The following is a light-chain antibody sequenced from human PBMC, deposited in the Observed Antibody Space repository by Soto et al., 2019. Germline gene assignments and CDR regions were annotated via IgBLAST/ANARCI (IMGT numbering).Light chain of an antibody. J-gene: IGLJ1*01. Sequence: QSALTQPASVSGSPGQSITIACTGTNRDVGSYNLVSWYQQRPGEAPKLIISEVRNRPSGISYRFTGSKSGNTASLTISGLQAEDEAAYYCFSYTTSSAPYVFGTGTKVTVL. CDR1: NRDVGSYNL. V-gene: IGLV2-14*01. CDR3: FSYTTSSAPYV. CDR2: EVR.